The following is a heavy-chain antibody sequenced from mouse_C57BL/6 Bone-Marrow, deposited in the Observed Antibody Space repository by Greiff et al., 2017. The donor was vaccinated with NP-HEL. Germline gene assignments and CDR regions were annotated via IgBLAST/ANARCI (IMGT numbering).Heavy chain of an antibody. CDR2: ISDGGSYT. D-gene: IGHD1-1*01. Sequence: EVKVVESGGGLVKPGGSLKLSCAASGFTFSSYAMSWVRQTPEKRLEWVATISDGGSYTYYPDNVKGRFTISRDNAKNNLYLQMSHLKSEDAAMYYCAREGTTVEMDYWGQGTSVTVSS. V-gene: IGHV5-4*01. J-gene: IGHJ4*01. CDR1: GFTFSSYA. CDR3: AREGTTVEMDY.